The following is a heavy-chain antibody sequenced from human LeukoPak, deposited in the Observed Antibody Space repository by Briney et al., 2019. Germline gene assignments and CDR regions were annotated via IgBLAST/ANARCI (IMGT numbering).Heavy chain of an antibody. CDR1: CLSICRGYY. CDR2: IYHCGCN. Sequence: SETLYVTCTVFCLSICRGYYWGWVRHPPEKGLVWIGRIYHCGCNYYNPSLKSRVTISVDTSKNQFPLTLSPVPAPDTPLVLLARDGQHCSSTCCSIGRQWFDPWGQGTLVSVSS. CDR3: ARDGQHCSSTCCSIGRQWFDP. D-gene: IGHD2-2*01. J-gene: IGHJ5*02. V-gene: IGHV4-38-2*02.